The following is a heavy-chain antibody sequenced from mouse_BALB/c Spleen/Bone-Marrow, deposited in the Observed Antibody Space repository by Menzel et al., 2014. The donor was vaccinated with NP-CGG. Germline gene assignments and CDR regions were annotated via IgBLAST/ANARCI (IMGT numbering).Heavy chain of an antibody. CDR2: INPDSSTI. CDR1: GFDFSRYW. D-gene: IGHD1-1*01. Sequence: EVHLVESGGGLVQPGGSLKLSCAASGFDFSRYWMSWVRQAPGKGLEWIGEINPDSSTINYAPSQKDKSILSRDNAKNTLYLQMSKVRSDDTALYYCARLSYYGRFAYWGQGTLVTVSA. J-gene: IGHJ3*01. V-gene: IGHV4-1*02. CDR3: ARLSYYGRFAY.